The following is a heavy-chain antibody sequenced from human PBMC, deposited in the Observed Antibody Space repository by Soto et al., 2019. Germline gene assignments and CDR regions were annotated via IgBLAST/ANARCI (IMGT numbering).Heavy chain of an antibody. CDR1: GFTFSSDW. D-gene: IGHD3-22*01. CDR2: IGIGSSTK. Sequence: GSLRLSCAASGFTFSSDWMHWVRQVPGKGLEWVSRIGIGSSTKYYADSVKGRFTISRDNAKNSLYLQMNSLRAEDTAVYYCARDQLYYNDISGRPLNAFDVWGQGTMVTVSS. J-gene: IGHJ3*01. V-gene: IGHV3-48*01. CDR3: ARDQLYYNDISGRPLNAFDV.